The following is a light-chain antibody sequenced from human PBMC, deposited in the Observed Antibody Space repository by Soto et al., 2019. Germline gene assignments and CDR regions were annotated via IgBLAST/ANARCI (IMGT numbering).Light chain of an antibody. CDR1: QDISNY. CDR3: QQYSHLIT. J-gene: IGKJ5*01. CDR2: DAS. V-gene: IGKV1-33*01. Sequence: DIQMTHSPSSLSASVVDRVTITCQASQDISNYLNWYQQKLGKAPKLLIYDASNLETGVPSRFSGSGSGTDFTFTISSLQPEDIATYYCQQYSHLITFGQGTRLEIK.